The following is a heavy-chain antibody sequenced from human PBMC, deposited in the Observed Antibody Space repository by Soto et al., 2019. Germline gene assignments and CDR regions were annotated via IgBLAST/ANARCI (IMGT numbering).Heavy chain of an antibody. V-gene: IGHV3-23*01. Sequence: EVQLLEAGGGLVQPGGSLRLSCAASGFTFRSYAMSWVRQAPGKGLEWVSAISGSGGSTYYADSVKGRFTISRDNSKNALYLQLNSLIAGDTAVYYCAKGSLAAAGVDYWGQGTLVTVSS. J-gene: IGHJ4*02. CDR3: AKGSLAAAGVDY. CDR1: GFTFRSYA. CDR2: ISGSGGST. D-gene: IGHD6-13*01.